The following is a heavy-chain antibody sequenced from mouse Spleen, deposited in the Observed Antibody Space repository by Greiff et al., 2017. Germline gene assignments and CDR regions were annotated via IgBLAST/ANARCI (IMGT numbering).Heavy chain of an antibody. CDR3: ARNGVYGNYYFDY. D-gene: IGHD2-1*01. CDR2: ISSGGGNT. V-gene: IGHV5-9*04. CDR1: GFTFSSYA. Sequence: DVKLVESGGGLVKLGGSLKLSCAASGFTFSSYAMSWVRQTPEKRLEWVATISSGGGNTYYPDSVKGRFTISRDNAKNTLYLQMSSLKSEDTAMYYCARNGVYGNYYFDYWGQGTTLTVSS. J-gene: IGHJ2*01.